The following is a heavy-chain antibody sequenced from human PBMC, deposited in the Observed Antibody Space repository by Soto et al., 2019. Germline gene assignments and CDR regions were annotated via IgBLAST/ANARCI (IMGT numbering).Heavy chain of an antibody. CDR2: IYYSGST. J-gene: IGHJ5*02. Sequence: SETLSLTCTVSGGSISSGGYYWSWIRQHPGKGLEWIGYIYYSGSTYYNPSLKSRVTISVDTSKNQFSLKLSSVTAADTAVYYCARGIWYSSSWYASWFDPWGQGTLVTVSS. V-gene: IGHV4-31*03. D-gene: IGHD6-13*01. CDR1: GGSISSGGYY. CDR3: ARGIWYSSSWYASWFDP.